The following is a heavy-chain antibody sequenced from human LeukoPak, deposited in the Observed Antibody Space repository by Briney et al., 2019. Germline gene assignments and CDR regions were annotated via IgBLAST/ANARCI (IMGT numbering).Heavy chain of an antibody. D-gene: IGHD3-10*01. Sequence: SETLSLTCTVSGGSISSYYWSWIRQPAGKGLEWIGRIYTSGSTNCNPSLKSRVTMSVDTSKNQFSLKLSSVTAADTAVYYCASLLWFGELGDAFDIWGQGTMVTVSS. J-gene: IGHJ3*02. CDR1: GGSISSYY. CDR2: IYTSGST. V-gene: IGHV4-4*07. CDR3: ASLLWFGELGDAFDI.